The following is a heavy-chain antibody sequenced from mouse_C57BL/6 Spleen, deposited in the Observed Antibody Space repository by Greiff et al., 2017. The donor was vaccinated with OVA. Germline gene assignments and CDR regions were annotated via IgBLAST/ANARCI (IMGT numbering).Heavy chain of an antibody. V-gene: IGHV1-82*01. D-gene: IGHD2-4*01. CDR1: GYAFSSSW. CDR3: ANYDYDERTWFAY. J-gene: IGHJ3*01. Sequence: QVQLKESGPELVKPGASVKISCKASGYAFSSSWMNWVKQRPGKGLEWIGRIYPGDGDTNYNGKFKGKATLTADKSSSTAYMQLSSLTSEDSAVYFCANYDYDERTWFAYWGQGTLVTVSA. CDR2: IYPGDGDT.